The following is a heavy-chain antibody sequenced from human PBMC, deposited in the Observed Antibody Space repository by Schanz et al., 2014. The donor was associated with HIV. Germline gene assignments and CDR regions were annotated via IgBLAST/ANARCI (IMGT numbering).Heavy chain of an antibody. J-gene: IGHJ5*02. CDR3: AGSSEYSSGWYVL. D-gene: IGHD3-22*01. V-gene: IGHV1-69*01. CDR2: ILPTFATA. Sequence: QVQLVQPGAEVQKPGSSVKVSCRTSGGTFSSHAISWVRQAPGQGLEWMGGILPTFATANYAQKFQGRVTITADESTSTAYMELSSLRSDDTAVYFCAGSSEYSSGWYVLWGQGTLVTVSS. CDR1: GGTFSSHA.